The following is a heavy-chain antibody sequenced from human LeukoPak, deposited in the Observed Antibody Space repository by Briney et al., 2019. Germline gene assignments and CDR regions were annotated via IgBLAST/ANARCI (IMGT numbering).Heavy chain of an antibody. J-gene: IGHJ6*03. Sequence: GGSLRLSCAASGVTFSGYSMNWVRQAPGKGREWASAITATSLHIYYADSVKGRFTISRDNSKNTLYLQMNSLRAEDTAVYYCAKGNRDCSSASCYYYYYYMDVWGKGTTVTVSS. CDR1: GVTFSGYS. D-gene: IGHD2-2*01. CDR2: ITATSLHI. CDR3: AKGNRDCSSASCYYYYYYMDV. V-gene: IGHV3-23*01.